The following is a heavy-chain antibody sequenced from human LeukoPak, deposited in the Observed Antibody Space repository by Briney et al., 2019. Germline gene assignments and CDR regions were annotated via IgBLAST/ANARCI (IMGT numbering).Heavy chain of an antibody. CDR3: ARDPGRGYYYYYMDV. V-gene: IGHV1-69*05. J-gene: IGHJ6*03. D-gene: IGHD3-10*01. Sequence: SVKVSCKASGGTFSSYAISWVRQAPGQGLEWMGGIIPIFGTANYAQKFQGRVTITTDESTSTAYMELSSLRSEDTAVYYCARDPGRGYYYYYMDVWGKGTTVTVSS. CDR1: GGTFSSYA. CDR2: IIPIFGTA.